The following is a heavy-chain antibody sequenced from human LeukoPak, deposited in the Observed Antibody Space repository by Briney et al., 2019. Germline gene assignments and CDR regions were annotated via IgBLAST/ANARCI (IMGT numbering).Heavy chain of an antibody. Sequence: GASVKVSCKASGYTFTSYTMHWVRQAPGQRLEWMGWINGGNGKTTYSQKFQGRVTITRDTSASIAYMELSSLRSEDTAVYYCASYEVAYNQIYYYGMDVWGQGTTVTVSS. CDR1: GYTFTSYT. CDR2: INGGNGKT. D-gene: IGHD1-1*01. J-gene: IGHJ6*02. V-gene: IGHV1-3*01. CDR3: ASYEVAYNQIYYYGMDV.